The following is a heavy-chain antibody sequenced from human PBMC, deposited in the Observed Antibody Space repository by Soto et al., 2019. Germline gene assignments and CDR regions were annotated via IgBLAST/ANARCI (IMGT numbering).Heavy chain of an antibody. V-gene: IGHV4-34*01. Sequence: TSETLSLTCAVYGGSFSGYYWSWIRQPPGKGLEWIGEINHSGSTNYNPSLKSRVTISVDTSKNQFSLKLSSVTAADTAVYYCAREGRIAVAGMGRGYYYYGMDVWGQGTTVTVSS. CDR1: GGSFSGYY. CDR3: AREGRIAVAGMGRGYYYYGMDV. CDR2: INHSGST. D-gene: IGHD6-19*01. J-gene: IGHJ6*02.